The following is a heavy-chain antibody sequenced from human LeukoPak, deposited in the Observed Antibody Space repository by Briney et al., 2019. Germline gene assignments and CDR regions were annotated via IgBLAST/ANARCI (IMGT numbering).Heavy chain of an antibody. Sequence: SETLSLTCAVSGVSISSGSYSWHWLRQPPGKGLEWIVYIYHTGNTFYNPSHKSRITISVDRSKNPFSLRLTSVTAADTAVYYCARGFFVRENPGSWFDPWGQGTLVTVSP. CDR2: IYHTGNT. V-gene: IGHV4-30-2*01. CDR3: ARGFFVRENPGSWFDP. CDR1: GVSISSGSYS. J-gene: IGHJ5*02. D-gene: IGHD3-10*02.